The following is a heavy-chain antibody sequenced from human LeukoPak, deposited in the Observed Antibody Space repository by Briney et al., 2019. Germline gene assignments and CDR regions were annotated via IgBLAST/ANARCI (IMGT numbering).Heavy chain of an antibody. CDR1: GYNFTNYW. Sequence: GAPLNISSEGGGYNFTNYWIGGGRQMRGKRLERSYIIYPGGCDTRYSPSVQGQATISADKSISTAYLQWSSLKASDTAMYYCAIFDFLFGEITKWFHPWGQGTPVTVSS. CDR3: AIFDFLFGEITKWFHP. D-gene: IGHD3-16*01. CDR2: IYPGGCDT. V-gene: IGHV5-51*01. J-gene: IGHJ5*02.